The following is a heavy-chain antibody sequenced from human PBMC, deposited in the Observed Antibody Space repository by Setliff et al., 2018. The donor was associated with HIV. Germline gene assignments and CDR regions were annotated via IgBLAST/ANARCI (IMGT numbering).Heavy chain of an antibody. CDR2: MNPNSGNS. D-gene: IGHD3-10*01. CDR1: GYNFINND. V-gene: IGHV1-8*02. CDR3: ARKHKVSLGRGIVVLWGFDP. Sequence: ASVKVSCKASGYNFINNDINWVRQATGQGLEWMGWMNPNSGNSGYAQKFQGRVTMTRSTSFSTAYMELSNLTSEDTAVYYCARKHKVSLGRGIVVLWGFDPWGQGTLVTVSS. J-gene: IGHJ5*02.